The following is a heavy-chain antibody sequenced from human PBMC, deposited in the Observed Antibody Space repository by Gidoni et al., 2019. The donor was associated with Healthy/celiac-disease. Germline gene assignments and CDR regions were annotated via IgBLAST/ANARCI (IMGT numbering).Heavy chain of an antibody. V-gene: IGHV3-30*18. CDR1: GFPFRSYG. D-gene: IGHD3-22*01. Sequence: QVPLVASGGGVVQPGRSLRLSCAASGFPFRSYGMHWVRQAPGKGLEWVGVISYDGSNKYYADSVKGRFTISRDNSKNTLYLQMNSLRAEDTAVYYCAKDLYYYDSSGPFDPWGQGTLVTVSS. CDR3: AKDLYYYDSSGPFDP. J-gene: IGHJ5*02. CDR2: ISYDGSNK.